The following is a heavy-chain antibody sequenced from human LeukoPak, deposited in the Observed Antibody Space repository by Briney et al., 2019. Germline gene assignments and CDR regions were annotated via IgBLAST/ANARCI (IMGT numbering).Heavy chain of an antibody. CDR2: IIPILGIA. Sequence: VASVKVSCKASGGTFSSYAISWVRQAPGQGLEWMGRIIPILGIANYAQKFQGRVTITADKSTSTAYMELSSLRSEDTAVYYCARVPRGSGSYQTNNWFDPWGQGTLVTVSS. D-gene: IGHD3-10*01. J-gene: IGHJ5*02. CDR3: ARVPRGSGSYQTNNWFDP. V-gene: IGHV1-69*04. CDR1: GGTFSSYA.